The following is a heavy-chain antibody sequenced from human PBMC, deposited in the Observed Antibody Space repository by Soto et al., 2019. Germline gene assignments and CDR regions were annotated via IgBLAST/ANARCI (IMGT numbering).Heavy chain of an antibody. D-gene: IGHD6-13*01. J-gene: IGHJ5*02. CDR3: HLQLAAAANCFDP. CDR1: GGSISSGGYY. V-gene: IGHV4-31*03. CDR2: IYYSGST. Sequence: SETLSLTCTVSGGSISSGGYYWSWIRQHPGKGLEWIGYIYYSGSTYYNPSLKSRVTISVDTSKNQFSLKLSSVTAADKAVYYRHLQLAAAANCFDPWGQGTLVTVSS.